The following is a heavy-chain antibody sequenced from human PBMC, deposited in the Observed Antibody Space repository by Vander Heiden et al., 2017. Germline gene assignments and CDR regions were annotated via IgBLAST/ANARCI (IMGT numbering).Heavy chain of an antibody. CDR3: ARGRWLQFAY. Sequence: QLQLQESGPGLVTPSETLSLTCTVSGGSISGSSYFWGWIRQPPGRGLEWIGRFYYHGSTYYNPSLKSRVTISVDTSKNQFSLKLSSVTAADTAVYYCARGRWLQFAYWGQGTLVTVSS. D-gene: IGHD5-12*01. CDR1: GGSISGSSYF. V-gene: IGHV4-39*01. CDR2: FYYHGST. J-gene: IGHJ4*02.